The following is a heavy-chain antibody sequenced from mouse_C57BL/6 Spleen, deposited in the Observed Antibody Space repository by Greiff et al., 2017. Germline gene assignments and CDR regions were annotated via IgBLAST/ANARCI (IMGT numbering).Heavy chain of an antibody. J-gene: IGHJ2*01. CDR2: ISYSGST. D-gene: IGHD2-5*01. CDR3: ARAYSNLYFDY. V-gene: IGHV3-1*01. CDR1: GYSITSGYD. Sequence: VQLHQSGPGMVKPSQSLSLTCTVTGYSITSGYDWHWIRHFPGNKLEWMGYISYSGSTNYNPSLKSRISITHDTSKNHFFLKLNSVTTEDTATYYCARAYSNLYFDYWGQGTTLTVSS.